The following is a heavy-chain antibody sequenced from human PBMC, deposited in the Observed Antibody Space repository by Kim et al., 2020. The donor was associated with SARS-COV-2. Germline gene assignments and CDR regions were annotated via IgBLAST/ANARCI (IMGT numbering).Heavy chain of an antibody. V-gene: IGHV3-30*18. J-gene: IGHJ5*02. CDR2: ISYDGSNK. D-gene: IGHD3-10*01. CDR1: GFTFSSYG. CDR3: AKEGGGLLWKGWFDP. Sequence: GGSLRLSCAASGFTFSSYGMHWVRQAPGKGLEWVAVISYDGSNKYYADSVKGRFTISRDNSKNTLYLQMNSLRAEDTAVYYCAKEGGGLLWKGWFDPWGQGTLVTVSS.